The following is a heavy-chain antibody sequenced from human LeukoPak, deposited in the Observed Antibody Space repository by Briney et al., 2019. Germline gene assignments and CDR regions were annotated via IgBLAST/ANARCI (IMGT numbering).Heavy chain of an antibody. J-gene: IGHJ4*02. V-gene: IGHV1-69*05. Sequence: EASVKVSCKASGGTFSSYAISWVRQAPGQGLEWMGRIIPIFGTANYAQKFQGRVTITTDESTSTAYMELSSLRSEDTAIYYCASRLYCSNTRCRNFPFAYWGQGTLVTVSS. CDR2: IIPIFGTA. D-gene: IGHD2-2*01. CDR1: GGTFSSYA. CDR3: ASRLYCSNTRCRNFPFAY.